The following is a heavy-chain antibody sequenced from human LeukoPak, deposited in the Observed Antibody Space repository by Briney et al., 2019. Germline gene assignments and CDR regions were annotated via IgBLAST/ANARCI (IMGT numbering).Heavy chain of an antibody. J-gene: IGHJ3*01. CDR3: AKGGGRPLDDAFDV. CDR1: GFTFGTYA. V-gene: IGHV3-23*01. CDR2: ILNNGVTT. Sequence: PGGSLRLSCAASGFTFGTYAMTWVRQAPGMGLEWVSTILNNGVTTYHADSVKGRFTISRDNSRNALHLQMNSLRAEDTAVYYCAKGGGRPLDDAFDVWGQGTMVIVSS.